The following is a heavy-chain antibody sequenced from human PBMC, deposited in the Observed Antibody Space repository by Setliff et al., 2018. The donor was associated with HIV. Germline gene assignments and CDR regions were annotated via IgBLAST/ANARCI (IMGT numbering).Heavy chain of an antibody. J-gene: IGHJ3*02. Sequence: PGESLKISCAASGFTFSGYWMNWVRQAPGKGLEWVASLNRDGSEIHYVDSVKGRFTISRDNAKNSLYLQISSLRAEDTAVYYCARRAYYDNTGPNAFDIWGQGTMVTVSS. V-gene: IGHV3-7*01. D-gene: IGHD3-22*01. CDR2: LNRDGSEI. CDR1: GFTFSGYW. CDR3: ARRAYYDNTGPNAFDI.